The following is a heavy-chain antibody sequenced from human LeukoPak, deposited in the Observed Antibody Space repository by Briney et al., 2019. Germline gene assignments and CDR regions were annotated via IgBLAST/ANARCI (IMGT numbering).Heavy chain of an antibody. D-gene: IGHD1-1*01. J-gene: IGHJ4*02. V-gene: IGHV3-74*01. CDR1: GFTFSSYW. CDR3: NRDRGAYNLYDY. CDR2: INSDGSST. Sequence: PGGSLRLSCAASGFTFSSYWMHWVRQAPGKGLVRVSRINSDGSSTSYADSVKGRFTISRDNAKNTLYLQMNSLRAEDTAVYYCNRDRGAYNLYDYWGQGTLVTVSS.